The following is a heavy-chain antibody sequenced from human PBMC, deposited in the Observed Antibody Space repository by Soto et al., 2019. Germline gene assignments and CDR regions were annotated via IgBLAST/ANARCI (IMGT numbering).Heavy chain of an antibody. D-gene: IGHD3-10*01. CDR2: IYYSGST. CDR1: GGSISSYY. Sequence: SETLSLTCTVSGGSISSYYWSWIRQPPEKGLEWIGYIYYSGSTNYNPSLKSRVTISVDTSKNQFSLKLSSVTAADTAVYYCARAAGSASYYAYYYYYMDVWGKGTTVTVSS. V-gene: IGHV4-59*12. CDR3: ARAAGSASYYAYYYYYMDV. J-gene: IGHJ6*03.